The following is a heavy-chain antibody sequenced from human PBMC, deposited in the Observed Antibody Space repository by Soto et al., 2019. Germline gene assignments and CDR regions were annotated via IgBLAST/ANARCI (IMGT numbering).Heavy chain of an antibody. CDR1: GGSISSSSYY. V-gene: IGHV4-39*01. D-gene: IGHD3-16*02. CDR2: IYYSGST. J-gene: IGHJ3*02. CDR3: AVSQEYYYDYIWGSYRYDAFDI. Sequence: QLQLQESGPGLVKPSETLSLTCTVSGGSISSSSYYWGWIRQPPGKGLEWIGSIYYSGSTYYNPSLKSRVTISVDTSKNQFSLKLSSVNAADPAVYYCAVSQEYYYDYIWGSYRYDAFDIWGQGTMVTVSS.